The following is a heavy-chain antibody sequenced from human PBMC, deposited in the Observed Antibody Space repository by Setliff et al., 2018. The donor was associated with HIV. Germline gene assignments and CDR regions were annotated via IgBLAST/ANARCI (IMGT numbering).Heavy chain of an antibody. CDR3: ARGAIFGVVTTYYYYMDV. CDR2: ISSNGGNT. J-gene: IGHJ6*03. Sequence: PGGSLRLSCAASGFTFSSYAMHWVRQAPGKGLEYVSSISSNGGNTYYASSLKGRFTISRDNSKNTLYLQMGSLRAEDMAVYYCARGAIFGVVTTYYYYMDVWGKGTTVTVSS. CDR1: GFTFSSYA. D-gene: IGHD3-3*01. V-gene: IGHV3-64*01.